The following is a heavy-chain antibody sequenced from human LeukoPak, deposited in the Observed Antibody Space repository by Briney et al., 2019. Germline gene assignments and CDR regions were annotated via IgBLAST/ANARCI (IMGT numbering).Heavy chain of an antibody. CDR1: GFTFSSYS. CDR3: ARAGGIESAFD. D-gene: IGHD5-12*01. Sequence: GGSLRLSCAASGFTFSSYSMSWARQAPGKGLEWVSSVTSRSSHIYYADSVRGRFTISRDNAKKSLYLQMNSLRAEDTAVYYCARAGGIESAFDWGQGTLVTVSS. CDR2: VTSRSSHI. J-gene: IGHJ4*02. V-gene: IGHV3-21*01.